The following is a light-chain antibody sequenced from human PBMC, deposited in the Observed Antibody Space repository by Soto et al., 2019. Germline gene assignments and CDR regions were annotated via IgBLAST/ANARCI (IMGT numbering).Light chain of an antibody. Sequence: EIVLTQSPATLSLSPGEGATLSCSASQSISSNFLAWYQQKRGQAPRLLIHGASNRATGIPDRFSGSGSGTDFTLTITRLEPEDFAVYYCQQYGGSPRTFGQGTKVDIK. J-gene: IGKJ1*01. CDR1: QSISSNF. CDR2: GAS. V-gene: IGKV3-20*01. CDR3: QQYGGSPRT.